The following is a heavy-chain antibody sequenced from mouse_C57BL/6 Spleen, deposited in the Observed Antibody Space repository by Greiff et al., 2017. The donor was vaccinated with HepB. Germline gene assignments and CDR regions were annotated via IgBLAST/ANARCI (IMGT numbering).Heavy chain of an antibody. D-gene: IGHD1-3*01. V-gene: IGHV1-72*01. CDR2: IDPNSGGN. J-gene: IGHJ4*01. Sequence: QVQLQQPGAELVKPGASVKLSCKASGYTFPSYWMHWVNQSHGRGLEWIGRIDPNSGGNKYNEKFKSKDTLTVDKPTSTAYMQLSSLTSEVSAVYYCARWGDNCDYAMDYWGQGTSVSVTS. CDR3: ARWGDNCDYAMDY. CDR1: GYTFPSYW.